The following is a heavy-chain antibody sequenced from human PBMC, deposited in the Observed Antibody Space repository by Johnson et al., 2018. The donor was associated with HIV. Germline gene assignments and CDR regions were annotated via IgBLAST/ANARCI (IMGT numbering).Heavy chain of an antibody. CDR1: GITFSRYG. CDR2: ISYDGSNK. CDR3: AKDSEVSGYQPDAFDV. D-gene: IGHD3-3*01. V-gene: IGHV3-30*18. Sequence: QVQLVESGGGVVQPGRSLRLSCAAFGITFSRYGMHWVRQAPGMGLEWVIVISYDGSNKYYTDSVKGRFTFSSDNSKNTLYLQMNSLRAEDTAVYYCAKDSEVSGYQPDAFDVWGQGTMVSVSS. J-gene: IGHJ3*01.